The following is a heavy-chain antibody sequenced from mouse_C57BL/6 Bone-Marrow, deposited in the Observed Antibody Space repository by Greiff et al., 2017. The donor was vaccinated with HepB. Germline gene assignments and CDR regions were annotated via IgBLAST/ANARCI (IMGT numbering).Heavy chain of an antibody. CDR1: GYAFSSSW. V-gene: IGHV1-82*01. Sequence: QVQLQQSGPELVKPGASVKISCKASGYAFSSSWMNWVKQRPGKGLEWIGRIDPGDGDTNYNGKFKGKATLTADKSSSTAYMQLSSLTSEDSAVYFCARRELGRRYFDVWGTGTTVTVSS. J-gene: IGHJ1*03. CDR2: IDPGDGDT. D-gene: IGHD4-1*01. CDR3: ARRELGRRYFDV.